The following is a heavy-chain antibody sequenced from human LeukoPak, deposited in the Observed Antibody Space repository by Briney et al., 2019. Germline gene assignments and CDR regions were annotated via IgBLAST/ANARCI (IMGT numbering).Heavy chain of an antibody. CDR2: INHSGST. CDR1: GGSISSYY. V-gene: IGHV4-34*01. J-gene: IGHJ6*03. CDR3: ARARGYSYGLYYYYYYMDV. Sequence: SETLSLTCTVSGGSISSYYWSWIRQPPGKGLEWIGEINHSGSTNYNPSLKSRVTISVDTSKNQFSLKLSSVTAADTAVYYCARARGYSYGLYYYYYYMDVWGKGTTVTVSS. D-gene: IGHD5-18*01.